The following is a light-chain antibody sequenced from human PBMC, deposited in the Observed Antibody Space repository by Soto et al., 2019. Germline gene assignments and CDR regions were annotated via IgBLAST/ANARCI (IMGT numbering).Light chain of an antibody. V-gene: IGKV1-12*01. CDR1: QNIDNW. Sequence: DIQMTQSPSSVSASVGDRVTITCRASQNIDNWLAWYQDKPGKAPHLLIYSASTLQRGVPPRFRGSGSGTDFTLTISSLQPEDFATLYCQQCNCFPINFGERTRLEI. J-gene: IGKJ5*01. CDR3: QQCNCFPIN. CDR2: SAS.